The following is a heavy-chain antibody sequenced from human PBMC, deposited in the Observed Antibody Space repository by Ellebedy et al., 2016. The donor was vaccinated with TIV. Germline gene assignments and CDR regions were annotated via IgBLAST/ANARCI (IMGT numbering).Heavy chain of an antibody. CDR3: ARDSSGYYYTVGAFDI. CDR1: GDTLTELS. D-gene: IGHD3-22*01. Sequence: AASVKVSCKVSGDTLTELSMHWVRQAPGKGLEWMGGFDPDDGETIYAQKFQGRVTMTEDTSTDTAYMELSSLRSEDTAVYCCARDSSGYYYTVGAFDIWGQGTMVTVSS. V-gene: IGHV1-24*01. CDR2: FDPDDGET. J-gene: IGHJ3*02.